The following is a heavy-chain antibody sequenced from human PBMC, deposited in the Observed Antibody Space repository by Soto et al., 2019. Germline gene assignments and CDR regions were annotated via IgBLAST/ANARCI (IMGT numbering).Heavy chain of an antibody. J-gene: IGHJ6*02. V-gene: IGHV1-58*02. CDR3: AAASSTSGGYYGMDV. CDR2: IVVGSGHT. D-gene: IGHD2-2*01. Sequence: QMQLVQSGPEVKKPGTSVEVSCKTSGFTFISSAMQWVRQARGQGLEWIGWIVVGSGHTNYAQKFQERVTITRDMSTSTAYMELSSLRSEDTAVYYCAAASSTSGGYYGMDVWGQGTTVTVSS. CDR1: GFTFISSA.